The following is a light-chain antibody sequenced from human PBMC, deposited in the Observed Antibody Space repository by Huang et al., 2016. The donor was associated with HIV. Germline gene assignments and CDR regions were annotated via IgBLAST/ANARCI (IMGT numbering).Light chain of an antibody. CDR1: RSLLYRYNSKDY. V-gene: IGKV4-1*01. J-gene: IGKJ4*01. Sequence: DIVMTQSPDSLAVSLGERATINCKSNRSLLYRYNSKDYLAWYKQRPGQPTNLLIYGAATQESGVPDRFSGSGSGTDFTLTITSLQAEEVAIYYCQQYYSLPLTFGGGTKVEIK. CDR3: QQYYSLPLT. CDR2: GAA.